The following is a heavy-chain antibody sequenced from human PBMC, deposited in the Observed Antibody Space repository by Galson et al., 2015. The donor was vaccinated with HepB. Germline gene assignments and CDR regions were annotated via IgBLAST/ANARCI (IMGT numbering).Heavy chain of an antibody. Sequence: SVKVSCKASGGTFSNYAISWVRQAPGQGLEWMGRIIPIFGIVKHAQKFQGRFTITADRSTSTAYMELSSLRSEDTAVYYCARVTRIAVAGPYYYYYYGMDVWGQGTTVTVSS. D-gene: IGHD6-19*01. CDR1: GGTFSNYA. CDR2: IIPIFGIV. J-gene: IGHJ6*02. V-gene: IGHV1-69*04. CDR3: ARVTRIAVAGPYYYYYYGMDV.